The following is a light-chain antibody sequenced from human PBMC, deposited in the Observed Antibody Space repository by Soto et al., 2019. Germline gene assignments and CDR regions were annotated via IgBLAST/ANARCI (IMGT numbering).Light chain of an antibody. J-gene: IGKJ2*01. Sequence: DIQMTQSPSSLSTSVRDRVIITCRASQSINNYLNWYQQKPGKAPKVLIYDSSSLQNCVPSRFSGSGSRTEFSLTISSLQPEDFATYYCQQSYSTLGTFGKGTKLQIK. CDR3: QQSYSTLGT. V-gene: IGKV1-39*01. CDR2: DSS. CDR1: QSINNY.